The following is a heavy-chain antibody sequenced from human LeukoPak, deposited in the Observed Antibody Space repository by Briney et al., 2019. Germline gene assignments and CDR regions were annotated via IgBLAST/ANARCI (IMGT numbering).Heavy chain of an antibody. CDR3: ARVSRRGTMVRGVIPPPS. CDR2: INSDGSST. CDR1: GFTFSSYW. V-gene: IGHV3-74*01. D-gene: IGHD3-10*01. Sequence: GSLRLSCAASGFTFSSYWMHWVRQAPGKGLVWVSRINSDGSSTSYADSVKGRFTISRDNAKNTLYLQMNSLRAEDTAVYYRARVSRRGTMVRGVIPPPSWGQGTLVTVSS. J-gene: IGHJ4*02.